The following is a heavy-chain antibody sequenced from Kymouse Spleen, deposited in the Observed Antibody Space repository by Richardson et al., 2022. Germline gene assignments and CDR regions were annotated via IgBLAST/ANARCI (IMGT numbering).Heavy chain of an antibody. D-gene: IGHD6-6*01. CDR3: TRHSSSAFDY. J-gene: IGHJ4*02. CDR1: GFTFSGSA. V-gene: IGHV3-73*02. CDR2: IRSKANSYAT. Sequence: EVQLVESGGGLVQPGGSLKLSCAASGFTFSGSAMHWVRQASGKGLEWVGRIRSKANSYATAYAASVKGRFTISRDDSKNTAYLQMNSLKTEDTAVYYCTRHSSSAFDYWGQGTLVTVSS.